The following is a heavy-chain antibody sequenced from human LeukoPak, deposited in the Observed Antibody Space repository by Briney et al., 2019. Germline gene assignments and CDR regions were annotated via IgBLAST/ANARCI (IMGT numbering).Heavy chain of an antibody. V-gene: IGHV3-23*01. Sequence: PGGSLRLSCTTPQFNFNKFGMTWVRQAPGRGLEWVSSISGNGAQYADSVQGRFVISRDNSKNTLYLQMTSLRAEDTAVYFCAKVIFGVVNTPHEDYWGQGTLVTVSS. CDR2: ISGNGA. CDR3: AKVIFGVVNTPHEDY. CDR1: QFNFNKFG. D-gene: IGHD3-3*01. J-gene: IGHJ4*02.